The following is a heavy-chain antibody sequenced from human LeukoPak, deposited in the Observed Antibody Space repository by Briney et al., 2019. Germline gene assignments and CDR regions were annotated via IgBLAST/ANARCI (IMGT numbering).Heavy chain of an antibody. J-gene: IGHJ3*02. CDR2: ISYDGSDQ. Sequence: GGSLRLSCAASGFTFSRYPLHWVRQAPGKGLEWVAFISYDGSDQFYSNSVRGRFIISRDNPRNTLYLQMNSLTSDDTAVYYCARDQYDGSHGLDIWGQGTVVTVSS. CDR1: GFTFSRYP. V-gene: IGHV3-30*04. D-gene: IGHD3-16*01. CDR3: ARDQYDGSHGLDI.